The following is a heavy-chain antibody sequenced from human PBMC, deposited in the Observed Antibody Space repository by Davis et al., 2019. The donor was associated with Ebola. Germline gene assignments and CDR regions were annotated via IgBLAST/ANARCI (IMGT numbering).Heavy chain of an antibody. J-gene: IGHJ4*02. Sequence: ASVKVSCKASGYTFTSYYMHWVRQAPGQGLEWMGIINPSGGSTSYAQKLQGRVTMTTDTSTSTAYMELRSLRSDDTAVYYCAQEGESTFLFDYWGQGTLVTVSS. CDR1: GYTFTSYY. D-gene: IGHD2-21*01. V-gene: IGHV1-46*01. CDR3: AQEGESTFLFDY. CDR2: INPSGGST.